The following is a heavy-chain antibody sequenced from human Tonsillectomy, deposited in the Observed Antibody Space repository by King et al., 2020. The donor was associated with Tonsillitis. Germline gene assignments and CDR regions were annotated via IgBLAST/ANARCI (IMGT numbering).Heavy chain of an antibody. Sequence: VQLQESGPGLVKPSETLSLTCAVSGCSISSGYYWGWIRQPPGKGLEWIGSIYHSGSTYYNPSLKSRVTISVDTSKNQFSLKLSSVTAADAAVYYCARDSGGQQLGPAFDYWGQGTLVTVSS. V-gene: IGHV4-38-2*02. CDR2: IYHSGST. CDR3: ARDSGGQQLGPAFDY. D-gene: IGHD6-13*01. CDR1: GCSISSGYY. J-gene: IGHJ4*02.